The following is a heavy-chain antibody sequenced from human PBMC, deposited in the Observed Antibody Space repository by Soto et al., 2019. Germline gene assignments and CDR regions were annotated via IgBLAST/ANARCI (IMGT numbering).Heavy chain of an antibody. CDR2: ISWNSGSI. CDR1: GFTFDDYA. Sequence: EVQLVESGGGLVQPGRSLRLSCAASGFTFDDYAMHWVRQAPGKGLEWVSGISWNSGSIGYADSVKGRFTISRDNAKNSLYLQMNSLRAEDTALYYCAKDIGGITGTTKAFDIWGQGTMVTVSS. CDR3: AKDIGGITGTTKAFDI. J-gene: IGHJ3*02. V-gene: IGHV3-9*01. D-gene: IGHD1-7*01.